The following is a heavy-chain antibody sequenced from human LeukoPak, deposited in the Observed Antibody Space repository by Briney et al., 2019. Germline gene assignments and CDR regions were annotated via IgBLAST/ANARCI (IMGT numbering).Heavy chain of an antibody. CDR3: ARGWLAETTVVTPYNY. CDR2: IKQDGDER. D-gene: IGHD4-23*01. J-gene: IGHJ4*02. V-gene: IGHV3-7*03. Sequence: PGGSLRLSCAVSGFTFSNYWMSWVRQAPGKGLQWVANIKQDGDERYYVDSVKGRFTISRDNAKNSLYLQMSSLRAEDTAVYYCARGWLAETTVVTPYNYWGQGTLVTVSS. CDR1: GFTFSNYW.